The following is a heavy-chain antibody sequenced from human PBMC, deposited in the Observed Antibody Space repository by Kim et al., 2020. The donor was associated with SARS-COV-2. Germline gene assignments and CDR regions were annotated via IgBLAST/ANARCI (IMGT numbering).Heavy chain of an antibody. CDR1: GYTFTSYG. V-gene: IGHV1-18*04. CDR2: ISAYNGNT. Sequence: ASVKVSCKASGYTFTSYGISWVRQAPGQGLEWMGWISAYNGNTNYAQKLQGRVTMTTDTSTSTAYMELRSLRSDDTAVYYCARDDGSGSPSDFYYYYYGMDVWGQGTTVTVSS. J-gene: IGHJ6*02. CDR3: ARDDGSGSPSDFYYYYYGMDV. D-gene: IGHD3-10*01.